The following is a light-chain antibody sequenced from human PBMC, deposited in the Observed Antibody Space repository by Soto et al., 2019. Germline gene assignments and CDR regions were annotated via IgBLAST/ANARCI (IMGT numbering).Light chain of an antibody. CDR2: WAS. CDR3: QQYHSNPST. J-gene: IGKJ2*01. CDR1: QSLYNSNNLNY. Sequence: DIVMTQSPDSLAVSLGERATINCKSSQSLYNSNNLNYLAWYQQKPGQPPKLLLYWASTRESGVPDRFSGSGSGTDFTLTISSLQAADVAVYYCQQYHSNPSTFGQGTKLDI. V-gene: IGKV4-1*01.